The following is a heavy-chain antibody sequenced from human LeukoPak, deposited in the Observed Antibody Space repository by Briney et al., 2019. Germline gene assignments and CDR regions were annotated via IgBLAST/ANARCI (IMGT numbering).Heavy chain of an antibody. CDR1: GFTFSSYW. Sequence: GGSLRLSCAASGFTFSSYWMNWARQAPGKGLEWVASINHNGNVNYYVDSVKGRFTISRDNAKNSLYLQMSNLRAEDTAVYYCARDYGWSFANWGQGTLVTVSS. CDR2: INHNGNVN. J-gene: IGHJ4*02. CDR3: ARDYGWSFAN. D-gene: IGHD3-10*01. V-gene: IGHV3-7*03.